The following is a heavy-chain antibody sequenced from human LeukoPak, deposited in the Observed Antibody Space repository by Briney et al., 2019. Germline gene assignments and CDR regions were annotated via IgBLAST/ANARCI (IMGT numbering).Heavy chain of an antibody. J-gene: IGHJ5*02. Sequence: GGSLRLSCAASGFTFSSYAMHWVRQAPGKGLEWVAVISYDGSNKYYADSVKGRFTISRDNSKNTLYLQMNSLRAEDTAVYYCARDAAPAAKIHNWFDPWGQGTLVTVSS. CDR2: ISYDGSNK. V-gene: IGHV3-30*01. D-gene: IGHD2-2*01. CDR3: ARDAAPAAKIHNWFDP. CDR1: GFTFSSYA.